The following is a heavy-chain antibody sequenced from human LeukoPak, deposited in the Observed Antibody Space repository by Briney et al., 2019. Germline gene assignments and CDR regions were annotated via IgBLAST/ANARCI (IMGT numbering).Heavy chain of an antibody. J-gene: IGHJ4*02. CDR2: ISWNSGSI. CDR3: ASDPARDYYDSSGYFRWIDY. CDR1: GFTFDDYA. D-gene: IGHD3-22*01. Sequence: GGSLRLSCAASGFTFDDYAMHWVRQAPGKGLEWVSGISWNSGSIGYADSVKGRFTISRDNAKNSLYLQMSSLRAEDTAVYFCASDPARDYYDSSGYFRWIDYWGQGTLVTVSS. V-gene: IGHV3-9*01.